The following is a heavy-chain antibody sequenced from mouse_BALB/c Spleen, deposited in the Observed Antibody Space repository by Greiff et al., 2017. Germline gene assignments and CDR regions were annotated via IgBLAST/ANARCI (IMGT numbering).Heavy chain of an antibody. D-gene: IGHD4-1*02. J-gene: IGHJ3*01. CDR1: GFTFSDYY. CDR2: ISDGGSYT. V-gene: IGHV5-4*02. Sequence: EVKLMESGGGLVKPGGSLKLSCAASGFTFSDYYMYWVRQTPEKRLEWVATISDGGSYTYYPDSVKGRFTISRDNAKNNLYLQMSSLKSEDTAMYYCARDSTGTRAWFAYWGQGTLVTVSA. CDR3: ARDSTGTRAWFAY.